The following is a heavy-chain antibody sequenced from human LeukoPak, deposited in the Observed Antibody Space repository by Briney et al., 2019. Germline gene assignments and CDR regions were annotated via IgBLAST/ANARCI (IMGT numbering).Heavy chain of an antibody. Sequence: GGPLRLSCAASGFTFSSYAMHWVRQAPGKGLEGVADISYEGSNKYYADSVKGRFTIPRDNSETTLYLQMNSLRAEETAVYYYAREKAVRLKFSLDYCGQGTLVTVSS. D-gene: IGHD1-1*01. CDR2: ISYEGSNK. CDR3: AREKAVRLKFSLDY. CDR1: GFTFSSYA. J-gene: IGHJ4*02. V-gene: IGHV3-30*04.